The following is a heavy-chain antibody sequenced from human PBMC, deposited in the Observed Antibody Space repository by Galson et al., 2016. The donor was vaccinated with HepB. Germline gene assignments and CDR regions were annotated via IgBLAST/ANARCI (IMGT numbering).Heavy chain of an antibody. D-gene: IGHD2-15*01. CDR3: ARANIIMVTLGVFLDT. J-gene: IGHJ1*01. Sequence: SLRLSCAASGFPFNTYAMTWVRQAPGKGLEWVSGVSGHAGSTYYADSVKGRFAISRDNFKNTLYLQMNSLRADDTAVYYCARANIIMVTLGVFLDTWGQGTQLTVSS. CDR1: GFPFNTYA. CDR2: VSGHAGST. V-gene: IGHV3-23*01.